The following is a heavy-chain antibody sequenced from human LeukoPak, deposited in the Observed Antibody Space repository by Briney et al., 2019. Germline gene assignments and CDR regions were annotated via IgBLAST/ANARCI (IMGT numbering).Heavy chain of an antibody. CDR1: GYSISSGYY. V-gene: IGHV4-38-2*02. J-gene: IGHJ3*02. Sequence: SETLSLTCTVSGYSISSGYYWGWIRQPPGKGLEWIGSIYHSGSTYYNPSLKSRVTISVDTSKNQFSLKLSSVTAADTAVYYCARLPLWGSGRPAMRSWYIRDAFDIWGQGTMVTVSS. D-gene: IGHD3-10*01. CDR3: ARLPLWGSGRPAMRSWYIRDAFDI. CDR2: IYHSGST.